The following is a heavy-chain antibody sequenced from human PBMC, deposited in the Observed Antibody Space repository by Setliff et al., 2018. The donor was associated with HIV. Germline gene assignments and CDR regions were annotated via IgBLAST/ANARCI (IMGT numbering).Heavy chain of an antibody. CDR1: GGSITGYY. Sequence: PSETLSLTCTVSGGSITGYYWSWIRQPPGKGLEWIGWIYYSGNTRYNPSLKGRVTISVDTSKNQFSLKLTSLTAADTAVYYCARIDGEAADTNYWGQGTLVTVSS. V-gene: IGHV4-59*08. D-gene: IGHD6-13*01. CDR2: IYYSGNT. CDR3: ARIDGEAADTNY. J-gene: IGHJ4*02.